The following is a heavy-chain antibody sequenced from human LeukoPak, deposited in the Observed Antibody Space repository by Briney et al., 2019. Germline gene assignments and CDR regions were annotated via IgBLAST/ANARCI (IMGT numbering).Heavy chain of an antibody. CDR2: MKPNSGNT. Sequence: ASVKVSCKASGYTFTSYDINWVRQATGQGLEWMGWMKPNSGNTGYAQKFQGRVTMTRNTSISTAYMELSSLRSEDTAVYYCAREWRYCSSTSCYRVPGGYYGMDVWGQGTTVTVSS. J-gene: IGHJ6*02. V-gene: IGHV1-8*01. D-gene: IGHD2-2*02. CDR3: AREWRYCSSTSCYRVPGGYYGMDV. CDR1: GYTFTSYD.